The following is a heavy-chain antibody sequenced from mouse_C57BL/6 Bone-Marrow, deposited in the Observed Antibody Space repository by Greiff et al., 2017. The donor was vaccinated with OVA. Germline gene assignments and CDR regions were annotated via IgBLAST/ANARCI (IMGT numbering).Heavy chain of an antibody. D-gene: IGHD2-4*01. CDR2: IYPGSGNT. CDR3: ARDDYDGFDY. CDR1: GYTFTDYY. J-gene: IGHJ2*01. V-gene: IGHV1-76*01. Sequence: VQLQQSGAELVRPGASVKLSCKASGYTFTDYYINWVKQRPGQGLEWIARIYPGSGNTYYNEKFKGKDTLTAEKSSSTAYMQLSSLTSEDSAVYVGARDDYDGFDYRGQGTTLTVAS.